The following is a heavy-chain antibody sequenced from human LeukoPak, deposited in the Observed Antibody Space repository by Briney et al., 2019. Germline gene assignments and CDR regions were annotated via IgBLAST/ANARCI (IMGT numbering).Heavy chain of an antibody. D-gene: IGHD4/OR15-4a*01. CDR1: GCSISNFY. CDR3: AREDPQTRVPEGMDV. CDR2: VFYSGTT. V-gene: IGHV4-59*01. J-gene: IGHJ6*02. Sequence: SETLSLTCSVSGCSISNFYWSWIRQSPGKGLEWIGYVFYSGTTNSNPSLKSRVTISVDTSKNQFFLQLRSVTAADTDVYYCAREDPQTRVPEGMDVWGQGTTVIVSS.